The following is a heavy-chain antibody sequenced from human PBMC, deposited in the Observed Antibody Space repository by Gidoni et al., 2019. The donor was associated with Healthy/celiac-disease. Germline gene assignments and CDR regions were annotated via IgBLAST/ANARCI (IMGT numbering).Heavy chain of an antibody. CDR2: IKSKTNGGTT. Sequence: EVQLVESGGGLVKPGGSLRLSCAASRFTFTNAWMSWVRQAPGKGLECVGRIKSKTNGGTTDDAATVKGRLTISRDDSQNTLFLQMNSLKTEDTAVYYCSTVGSWYPGEYWGQGTLVTVSS. CDR3: STVGSWYPGEY. D-gene: IGHD6-13*01. CDR1: RFTFTNAW. V-gene: IGHV3-15*01. J-gene: IGHJ4*02.